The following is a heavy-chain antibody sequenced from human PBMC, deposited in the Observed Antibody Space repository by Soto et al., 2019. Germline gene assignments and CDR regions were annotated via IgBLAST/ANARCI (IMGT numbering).Heavy chain of an antibody. D-gene: IGHD2-15*01. J-gene: IGHJ4*02. CDR3: ARILGYCSGGSCDY. CDR1: GYTFTSYA. CDR2: INAGNGNT. V-gene: IGHV1-3*01. Sequence: VKVSCKASGYTFTSYAIHWVRQAPGQRLEWLGWINAGNGNTKYSQKFQGRVTITRDTSASTAYMELSSLRSEDTAVYYCARILGYCSGGSCDYWGQGTLVTVSS.